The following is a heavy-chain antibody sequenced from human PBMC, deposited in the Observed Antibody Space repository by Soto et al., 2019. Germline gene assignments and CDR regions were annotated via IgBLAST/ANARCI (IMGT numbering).Heavy chain of an antibody. J-gene: IGHJ4*02. V-gene: IGHV4-61*01. CDR2: IHYSGST. Sequence: LSLTCTVSGGSVSSGNYYWSWIRQPPGKGLEWIGYIHYSGSTDYNPSLKSRLTISVDTSKNQFSLKLSSVTAADTAVYYCARDYPEDDVVSGSYRSHSFDYSGQGILVTVSS. CDR1: GGSVSSGNYY. CDR3: ARDYPEDDVVSGSYRSHSFDY. D-gene: IGHD3-16*02.